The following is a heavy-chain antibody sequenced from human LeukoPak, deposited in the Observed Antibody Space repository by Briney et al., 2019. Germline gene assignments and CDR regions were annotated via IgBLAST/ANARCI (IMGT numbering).Heavy chain of an antibody. D-gene: IGHD6-13*01. CDR3: ARKEGGQLVNTRRWFDP. CDR1: GGSFSGYY. V-gene: IGHV4-34*01. CDR2: INHSGST. J-gene: IGHJ5*02. Sequence: SETLSLTCAVYGGSFSGYYWSWIRQPPGKGLEWIGEINHSGSTNYNPSLKSRVTISVDTSKKQFSLKVRSVTAADTAVYYCARKEGGQLVNTRRWFDPWGQGTLVAVSS.